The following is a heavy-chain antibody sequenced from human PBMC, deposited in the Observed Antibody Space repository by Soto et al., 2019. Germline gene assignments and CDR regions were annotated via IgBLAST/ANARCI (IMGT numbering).Heavy chain of an antibody. CDR2: IHYTGTT. CDR1: AASISSDYYH. CDR3: VALVQLRFLQGPTDH. J-gene: IGHJ4*02. Sequence: SETLSLTCAVSAASISSDYYHWGWIRQPPGKGLEWIGSIHYTGTTYYNPSLRSRVTLSVDTPKKQFSLSLRSVTASDTAVYYCVALVQLRFLQGPTDHWGQGTLVTVSS. V-gene: IGHV4-39*01. D-gene: IGHD3-3*01.